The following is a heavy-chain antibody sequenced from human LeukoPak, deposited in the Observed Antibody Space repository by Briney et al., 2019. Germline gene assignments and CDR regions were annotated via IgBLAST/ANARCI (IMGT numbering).Heavy chain of an antibody. J-gene: IGHJ4*02. V-gene: IGHV4-34*01. CDR2: INHSGST. D-gene: IGHD2-2*01. CDR3: ARLASSRYCSSAACSRDY. Sequence: SETLSLTCAVYSESFSGYYWSWIRQPPGKGLEWIGEINHSGSTNYNPSLKSRVTVSVDTSRNQFSLKLSSVTAADTGVYYCARLASSRYCSSAACSRDYWGQGTLVIVSS. CDR1: SESFSGYY.